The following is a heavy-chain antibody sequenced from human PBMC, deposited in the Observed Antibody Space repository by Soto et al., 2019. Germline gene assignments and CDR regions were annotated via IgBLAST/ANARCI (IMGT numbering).Heavy chain of an antibody. CDR2: ISWDGGST. Sequence: PLGSLRLFCAASGFTFDDYIMHWVRQAPWKCMEWVSLISWDGGSTYYADSVKGRFTISRDNSKNSLYLQMNSLRTEDTALYYCAKDRIAARSNYYYYGMDVWGQGTTVPVYS. J-gene: IGHJ6*01. CDR1: GFTFDDYI. D-gene: IGHD6-6*01. CDR3: AKDRIAARSNYYYYGMDV. V-gene: IGHV3-43*01.